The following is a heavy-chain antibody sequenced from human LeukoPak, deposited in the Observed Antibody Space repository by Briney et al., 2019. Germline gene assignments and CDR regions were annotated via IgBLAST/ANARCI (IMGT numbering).Heavy chain of an antibody. CDR1: GGSISSGSYY. D-gene: IGHD3-10*01. J-gene: IGHJ4*02. Sequence: SQTLSLTCTVSGGSISSGSYYWSWIRQPSGKGLEWIGRIYTSGSTNYNPSLKSRVARLVDTSKNQFSLKLSSVTAADTAVYYCAREAPPPYYYGSGSYLFDYWGQGTLVTVSS. V-gene: IGHV4-61*02. CDR3: AREAPPPYYYGSGSYLFDY. CDR2: IYTSGST.